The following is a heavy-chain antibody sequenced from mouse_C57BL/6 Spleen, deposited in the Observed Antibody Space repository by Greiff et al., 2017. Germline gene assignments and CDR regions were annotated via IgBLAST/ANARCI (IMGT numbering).Heavy chain of an antibody. D-gene: IGHD1-1*01. J-gene: IGHJ2*01. CDR1: GYAFSSSW. CDR3: ARRGTTVVEGFDY. Sequence: VQLQQSGPELVKPGASVKISCKASGYAFSSSWMNWVKQRPGKGLEWIGRIYPGDGDTNYNGKFKGKATLTADKSSSTAYMQLSSLTSEDSAVYFCARRGTTVVEGFDYWGQGTTLTVSS. CDR2: IYPGDGDT. V-gene: IGHV1-82*01.